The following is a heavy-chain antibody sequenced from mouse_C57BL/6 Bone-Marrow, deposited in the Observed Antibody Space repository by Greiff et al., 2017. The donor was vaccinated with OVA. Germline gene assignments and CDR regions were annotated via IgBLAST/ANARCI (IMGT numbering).Heavy chain of an antibody. CDR1: GYTFTSYC. J-gene: IGHJ1*03. CDR3: THNNDSTYYYFDD. CDR2: INPNSGST. D-gene: IGHD1-3*01. V-gene: IGHV1-64*01. Sequence: VQLQQSGAELVKPGASVKLSCKASGYTFTSYCMHWVKQRPGKGLEWIGLINPNSGSTNYNEKFKSKATLTVDKSSSTAYMQLRSLTSEASADYYETHNNDSTYYYFDDWGTGTTVTVSS.